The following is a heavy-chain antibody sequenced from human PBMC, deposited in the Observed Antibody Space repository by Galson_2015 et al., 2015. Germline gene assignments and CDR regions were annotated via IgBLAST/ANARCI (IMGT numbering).Heavy chain of an antibody. J-gene: IGHJ4*02. D-gene: IGHD1-26*01. V-gene: IGHV3-7*03. CDR1: GFTFSIYW. CDR3: AREVKWDLPAFVLEY. Sequence: SLRLSCAASGFTFSIYWMSWVRQAPEKGLEWVANIKHDEKERYYGDSVKGRFTISRDNAKNLLYLQMNSLRDEDTAVYYCAREVKWDLPAFVLEYWGQGDLVTVSS. CDR2: IKHDEKER.